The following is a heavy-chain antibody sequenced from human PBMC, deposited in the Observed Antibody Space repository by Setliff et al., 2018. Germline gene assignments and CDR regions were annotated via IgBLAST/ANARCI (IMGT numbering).Heavy chain of an antibody. J-gene: IGHJ6*02. D-gene: IGHD3-3*01. Sequence: GGSLRLSCAASGFTFDNAWMSWVRQAPGRGLEWVGRIKTKGDGGTTDYAAPVKGRFTISRDDSKNTLYVQMNSLKTEDTGVYYCTTDRGFSEWPLYGSLVSHYYGMDVWGQGTTVTVSS. CDR2: IKTKGDGGTT. CDR1: GFTFDNAW. V-gene: IGHV3-15*01. CDR3: TTDRGFSEWPLYGSLVSHYYGMDV.